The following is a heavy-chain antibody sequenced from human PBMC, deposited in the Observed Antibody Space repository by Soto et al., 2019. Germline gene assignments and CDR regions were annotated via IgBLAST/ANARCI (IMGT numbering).Heavy chain of an antibody. CDR3: ARHSGSYFRDY. CDR2: VYYSGST. J-gene: IGHJ4*02. Sequence: TSETLSLTCTVSGGSIINYYWRWIRQPPGKGLEWIGYVYYSGSTNYNPSLKSRVTISVDKSKNQFSLNLNSVTAADTAVYYCARHSGSYFRDYWGQGTLVTVSS. D-gene: IGHD1-26*01. CDR1: GGSIINYY. V-gene: IGHV4-59*08.